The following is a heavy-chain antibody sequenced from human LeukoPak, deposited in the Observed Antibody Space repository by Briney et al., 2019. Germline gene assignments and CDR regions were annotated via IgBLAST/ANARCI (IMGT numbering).Heavy chain of an antibody. V-gene: IGHV1-3*01. J-gene: IGHJ4*02. CDR3: ARGVWSSHNKEYFLDY. Sequence: ASVKVSCKTSGYTFDIYAMNWVRQAPGQMPEWMGWINAGNGKTKYSQSFQGGVTITRDTSASTAYMELSSLRSEDTAVYYCARGVWSSHNKEYFLDYWGQGTLVTVSS. CDR2: INAGNGKT. D-gene: IGHD2-2*01. CDR1: GYTFDIYA.